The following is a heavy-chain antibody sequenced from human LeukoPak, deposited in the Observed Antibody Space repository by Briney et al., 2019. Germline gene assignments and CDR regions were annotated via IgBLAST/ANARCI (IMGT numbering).Heavy chain of an antibody. V-gene: IGHV4-31*03. J-gene: IGHJ4*02. CDR3: ARDPTFGYSSS. CDR2: IYYSGST. CDR1: GGSISSGGYY. D-gene: IGHD6-13*01. Sequence: TPSETLSLTCTVSGGSISSGGYYWSWIRQHPGKGLEWIGYIYYSGSTYYNPSLKSRVTISADTSKNQFSLKLSSVTAADTAVYYCARDPTFGYSSSWGQGTLVTVSS.